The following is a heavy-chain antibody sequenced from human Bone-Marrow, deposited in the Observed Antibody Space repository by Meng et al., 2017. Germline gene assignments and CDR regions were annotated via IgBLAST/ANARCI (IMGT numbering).Heavy chain of an antibody. CDR1: GATFSGSD. D-gene: IGHD6-19*01. Sequence: GESLKISCVVSGATFSGSDIHWVRQASGKRLEWVGRISRKINNFATAYAASVKGRFTISRDDSKNTAYLQMNSLISEDTALYYCTIYTSGHMWGQGTVVTVS. J-gene: IGHJ3*02. V-gene: IGHV3-73*01. CDR3: TIYTSGHM. CDR2: ISRKINNFAT.